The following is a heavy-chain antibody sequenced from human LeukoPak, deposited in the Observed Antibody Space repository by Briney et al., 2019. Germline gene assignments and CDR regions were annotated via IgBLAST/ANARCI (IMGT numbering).Heavy chain of an antibody. V-gene: IGHV3-9*01. Sequence: HAGGSLRFSGAASGLTFEDFALHWVRQAPGKGLNWVSGISWNSGDIGYADSVKGRFTVSRDNSKNSLYLQMSSLTAADTAVYYCAKDRSIGTYYTFDHWGQGTLVTVSS. CDR1: GLTFEDFA. J-gene: IGHJ4*02. CDR3: AKDRSIGTYYTFDH. D-gene: IGHD1-26*01. CDR2: ISWNSGDI.